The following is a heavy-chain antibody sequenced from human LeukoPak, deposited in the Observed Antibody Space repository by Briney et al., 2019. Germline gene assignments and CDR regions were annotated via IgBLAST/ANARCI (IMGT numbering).Heavy chain of an antibody. J-gene: IGHJ4*02. Sequence: GGSLRLSCAASGFTFDNYAMSWVRQAPGKGLGLEWVSSISGSGGGTHYADSVKGRFTISRDNSENTLYLQMRSLRAEDTAIYYCAKDHVAVVRNVNYFDYWGQGTLVTVSS. CDR2: ISGSGGGT. D-gene: IGHD2-2*01. V-gene: IGHV3-23*01. CDR3: AKDHVAVVRNVNYFDY. CDR1: GFTFDNYA.